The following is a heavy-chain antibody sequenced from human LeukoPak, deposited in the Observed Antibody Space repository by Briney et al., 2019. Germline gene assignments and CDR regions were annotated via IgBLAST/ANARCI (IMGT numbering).Heavy chain of an antibody. J-gene: IGHJ4*02. D-gene: IGHD3-22*01. V-gene: IGHV3-73*01. CDR2: IRSKANSYAT. CDR3: TSLTNYYDSSGYPLDN. Sequence: GGSLRLSCAASGFSFSGSAMHWVRQASGKGLEWVGRIRSKANSYATAYAASVKGRFTISRDDSKNTAYLQMNSLKTEDTAVYYCTSLTNYYDSSGYPLDNWGQGTLVTVPS. CDR1: GFSFSGSA.